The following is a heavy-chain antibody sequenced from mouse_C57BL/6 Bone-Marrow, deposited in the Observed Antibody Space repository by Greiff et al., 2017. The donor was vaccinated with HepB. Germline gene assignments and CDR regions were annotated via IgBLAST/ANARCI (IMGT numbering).Heavy chain of an antibody. J-gene: IGHJ4*01. D-gene: IGHD1-1*01. CDR1: GFTFSDYG. CDR3: ARYGSSLYYAMDY. V-gene: IGHV5-17*01. Sequence: EVKLMESGGGLVKPGGSLKLSCAASGFTFSDYGMHWVRQAPEKGLEWVAYISSGSSTIYYADTVKGRFTISRDNAKNTLFLQMTSLRSEDTAMYYCARYGSSLYYAMDYWGQGTSVTVSS. CDR2: ISSGSSTI.